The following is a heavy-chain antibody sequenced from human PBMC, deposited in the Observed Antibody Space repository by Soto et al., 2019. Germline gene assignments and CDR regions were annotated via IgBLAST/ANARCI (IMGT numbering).Heavy chain of an antibody. Sequence: SVKVSCKASGGTFSSYAISWVRQAPGQGLEWMGGIIPIFGTANYAQKFQGRVTITADESTSTAYMELSSLRSEDTAVYYCARDPTPGYSSGDYWGQGTLVTVSS. J-gene: IGHJ4*02. CDR1: GGTFSSYA. CDR2: IIPIFGTA. V-gene: IGHV1-69*13. CDR3: ARDPTPGYSSGDY. D-gene: IGHD6-19*01.